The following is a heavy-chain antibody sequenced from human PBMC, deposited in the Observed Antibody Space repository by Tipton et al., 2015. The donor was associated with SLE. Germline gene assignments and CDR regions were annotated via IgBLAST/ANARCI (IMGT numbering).Heavy chain of an antibody. CDR3: ARWIPLTGINV. Sequence: TLSLTCNVSGYSIRNGYYWGWIRQAPGKGLEWTGTIHHSGITYYNPSPKSRVTISVDTSKNQFSLRLRSVTAADTAVYYCARWIPLTGINVWGQGATVTVSS. CDR2: IHHSGIT. J-gene: IGHJ6*02. CDR1: GYSIRNGYY. D-gene: IGHD5-18*01. V-gene: IGHV4-38-2*02.